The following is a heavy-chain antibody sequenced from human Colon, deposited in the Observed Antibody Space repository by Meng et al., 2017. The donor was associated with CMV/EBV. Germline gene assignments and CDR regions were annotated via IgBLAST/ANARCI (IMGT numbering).Heavy chain of an antibody. CDR3: ARAGNYHFDL. V-gene: IGHV1-2*02. D-gene: IGHD1-14*01. J-gene: IGHJ4*02. CDR2: INPNMGGP. Sequence: ASVKVSCKASGYTFTGYKIHWVRQAPGQGLEWMGWINPNMGGPTYAQKFKGRVTVTRDTSIATVYMELNSLTSDDTAFYYCARAGNYHFDLWGQGTLVTVSS. CDR1: GYTFTGYK.